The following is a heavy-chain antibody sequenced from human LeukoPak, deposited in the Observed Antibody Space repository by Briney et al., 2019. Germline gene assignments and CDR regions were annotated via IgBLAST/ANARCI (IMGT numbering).Heavy chain of an antibody. V-gene: IGHV4-39*01. D-gene: IGHD3-10*01. Sequence: SETLSLTCTVSGGSISSSSYYWGWIRQPPGKGLEWIGRIYYGGSTYYNPSLKGRVTISVDTSKNQFALRLSSVTAADTAVYYCARVGEGGRYYYYYYMDVWGKGTTVTVSS. J-gene: IGHJ6*03. CDR1: GGSISSSSYY. CDR2: IYYGGST. CDR3: ARVGEGGRYYYYYYMDV.